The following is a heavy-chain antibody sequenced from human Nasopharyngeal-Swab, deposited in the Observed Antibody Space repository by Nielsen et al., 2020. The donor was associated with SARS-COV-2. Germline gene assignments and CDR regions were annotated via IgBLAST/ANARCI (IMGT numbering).Heavy chain of an antibody. V-gene: IGHV3-74*01. CDR3: ARDQDFDWSFDY. CDR2: INSDGSST. D-gene: IGHD3-9*01. Sequence: GESLKISCAASGLTFSSYWMHWVRQAPGKGLVWVSRINSDGSSTSYADSVKGRFTISRDNAKNTLYLQMNSLRAEDTAVYYCARDQDFDWSFDYWGQGTLVTVSS. CDR1: GLTFSSYW. J-gene: IGHJ4*02.